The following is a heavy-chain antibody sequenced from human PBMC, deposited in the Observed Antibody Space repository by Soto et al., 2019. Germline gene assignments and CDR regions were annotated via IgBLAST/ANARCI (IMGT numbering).Heavy chain of an antibody. CDR1: GYSFTSYW. CDR2: MYPGDSDT. V-gene: IGHV5-51*01. J-gene: IGHJ5*02. Sequence: GESLKIYCEGSGYSFTSYWSGWVRQMPGKGLEWMGIMYPGDSDTRYSASFQRQVTISADKSISTAYLQWSSLKASDTAMYYCARVYSSSWYRNWFDPWGQGTLVTVS. CDR3: ARVYSSSWYRNWFDP. D-gene: IGHD6-13*01.